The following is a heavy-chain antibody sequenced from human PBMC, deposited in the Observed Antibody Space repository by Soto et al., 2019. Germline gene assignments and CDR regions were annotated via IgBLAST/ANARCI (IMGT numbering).Heavy chain of an antibody. J-gene: IGHJ4*02. CDR3: AKWLRSRRYYCDY. CDR1: GFTFSSYA. CDR2: VDSSGLR. V-gene: IGHV3-23*01. Sequence: GGSLRLSCAASGFTFSSYAMSWVRQAPGKGPEWVSLVDSSGLRYNTDSVKGRFTVSRDNSENTVYLQMNSLRADDTAVYYCAKWLRSRRYYCDYWGQGTMVTVSS. D-gene: IGHD3-10*01.